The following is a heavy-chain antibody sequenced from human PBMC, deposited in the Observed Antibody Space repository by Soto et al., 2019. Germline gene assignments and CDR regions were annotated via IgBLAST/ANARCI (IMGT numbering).Heavy chain of an antibody. CDR1: GFTFDDYA. Sequence: EVQLVESGGGLVQPGRSLRLSCAASGFTFDDYAMHWVRQAPGKGLEWVSGISWNSGSIGYADSVKGRFTISRNNAKNSLYLQMNRLRAEDTALYYCAKVHSSWYEDRGETAEYFQHWGRGTLVTVSS. J-gene: IGHJ1*01. V-gene: IGHV3-9*01. CDR3: AKVHSSWYEDRGETAEYFQH. CDR2: ISWNSGSI. D-gene: IGHD6-13*01.